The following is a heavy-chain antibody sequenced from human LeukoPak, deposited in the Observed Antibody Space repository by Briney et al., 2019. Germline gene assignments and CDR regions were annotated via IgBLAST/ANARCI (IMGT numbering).Heavy chain of an antibody. J-gene: IGHJ6*02. CDR1: GFTFSNYW. CDR3: ARRSVMDV. Sequence: PGGSLRLSCTASGFTFSNYWMSWVRQAPGKGLEWVANIKQDGSEKYYVDSVKGRFTISRDNAKNSLYLQMNSLRAEDTAVYFCARRSVMDVWGQGTTVTVSS. CDR2: IKQDGSEK. V-gene: IGHV3-7*05.